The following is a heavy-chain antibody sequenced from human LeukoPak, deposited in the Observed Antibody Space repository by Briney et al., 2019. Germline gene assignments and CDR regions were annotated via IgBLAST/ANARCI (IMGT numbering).Heavy chain of an antibody. V-gene: IGHV4-4*07. CDR1: GGSITSYY. J-gene: IGHJ4*02. CDR2: IYPSGST. Sequence: PSETLSHTCTVSGGSITSYYWSWIRQPAGKGLEWIGRIYPSGSTNYNPSLKSRVSMSVDTSKNQFSLKLTSVTAADTAVYYCARTSPRAATFDYWGQGTLVTVSP. CDR3: ARTSPRAATFDY. D-gene: IGHD2-15*01.